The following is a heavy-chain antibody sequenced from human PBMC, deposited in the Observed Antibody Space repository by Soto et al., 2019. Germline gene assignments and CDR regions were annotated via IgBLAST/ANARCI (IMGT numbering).Heavy chain of an antibody. V-gene: IGHV1-69*06. D-gene: IGHD1-26*01. CDR2: IIPIFDTT. Sequence: QVQLVQSGAEVKKPGSSVKVSCRASGGTFSSYAISWVRQAPGQGLEWMGGIIPIFDTTIYAQKFQGRVTITADKSTGTAYMELSSLTSDDTAVYFCARVGWEIPPRFFGMDVRGQGTTVTVSS. J-gene: IGHJ6*02. CDR1: GGTFSSYA. CDR3: ARVGWEIPPRFFGMDV.